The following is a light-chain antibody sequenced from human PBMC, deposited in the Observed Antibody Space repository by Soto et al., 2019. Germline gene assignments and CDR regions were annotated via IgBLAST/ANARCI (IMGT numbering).Light chain of an antibody. V-gene: IGKV3-20*01. CDR1: QSVSSSY. CDR3: QQYGSSPLFT. CDR2: GAS. Sequence: EIVLTQSPGTLSLSPGERATLSCRASQSVSSSYLAWYQQKPGQAPRLLIYGASSRATGIPDRFSGRGSGTDFSLTISRLEPEDSAVYYCQQYGSSPLFTFGPGTKVDSK. J-gene: IGKJ3*01.